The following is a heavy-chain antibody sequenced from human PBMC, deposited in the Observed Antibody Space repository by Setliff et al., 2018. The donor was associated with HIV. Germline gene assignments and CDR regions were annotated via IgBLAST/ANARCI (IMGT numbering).Heavy chain of an antibody. D-gene: IGHD3-16*01. Sequence: PSETLFLTCSLSGGSINDHYFSWIRQSPGKGLEWIGSINYSGRPKYNPSLNSRGTISLDTSKNELSLKLTSVTAADTALYYCARHNVITYGGLFFDYYYYGMDVWAHGTTVTVSS. CDR2: INYSGRP. CDR1: GGSINDHY. V-gene: IGHV4-59*11. CDR3: ARHNVITYGGLFFDYYYYGMDV. J-gene: IGHJ6*02.